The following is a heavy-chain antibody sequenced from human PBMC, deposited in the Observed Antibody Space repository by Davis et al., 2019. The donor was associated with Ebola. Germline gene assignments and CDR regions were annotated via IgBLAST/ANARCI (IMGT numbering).Heavy chain of an antibody. CDR2: MNPQSGNT. Sequence: AASVKVSCKASGYTFTSYYMHWVRQAAGQGLEWMGWMNPQSGNTGYAQKFQGRVTMTRNTSISTAYMELSSLTSDDTAVYYCARSPISGGVYIYYFDFWGQGTLVNVSS. V-gene: IGHV1-8*02. D-gene: IGHD2-15*01. CDR1: GYTFTSYY. CDR3: ARSPISGGVYIYYFDF. J-gene: IGHJ4*02.